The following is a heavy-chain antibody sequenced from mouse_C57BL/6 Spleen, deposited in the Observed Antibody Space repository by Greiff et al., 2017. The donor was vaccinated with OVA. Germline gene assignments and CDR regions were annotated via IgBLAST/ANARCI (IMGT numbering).Heavy chain of an antibody. V-gene: IGHV1-85*01. J-gene: IGHJ2*01. CDR2: IYPRDGST. CDR1: GYTFTSYD. D-gene: IGHD1-1*02. CDR3: AREICHYYGIIGYYFDS. Sequence: VQLQESGPELVKPGASVKLSCKASGYTFTSYDINWVKQRPGQGLEWIGWIYPRDGSTKYNEKFKGKATLTVDTSSSTAYMESHSVTSEDSAVYFCAREICHYYGIIGYYFDSWGEGTTLTVSS.